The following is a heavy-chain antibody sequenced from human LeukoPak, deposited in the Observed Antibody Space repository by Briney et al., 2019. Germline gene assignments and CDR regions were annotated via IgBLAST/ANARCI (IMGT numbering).Heavy chain of an antibody. Sequence: SETLSLTCTVSGGSIRSHYWNWVRQPAGKGLEWIGRIYTSGSTNYNPSLKSRVTMSVDTSKNQFSLKLSSVTAADTAVYYCARMSGGVAFFDYWGQGTLVTVSS. CDR2: IYTSGST. D-gene: IGHD2-8*02. V-gene: IGHV4-4*07. J-gene: IGHJ4*02. CDR1: GGSIRSHY. CDR3: ARMSGGVAFFDY.